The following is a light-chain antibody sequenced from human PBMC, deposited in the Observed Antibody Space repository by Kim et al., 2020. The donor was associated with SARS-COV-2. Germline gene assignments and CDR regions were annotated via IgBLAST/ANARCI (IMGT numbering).Light chain of an antibody. CDR3: QQYNPYSRT. V-gene: IGKV1-5*03. CDR2: KAS. Sequence: IQMTQSPSTMSASVGDRVTITCRASQSISDWLAWYQQKPGKAPKLLIYKASTLEGGVPPRFSGSGSGTEFTLTISSLQPDDFATYYCQQYNPYSRTFGQGTKVDIK. J-gene: IGKJ1*01. CDR1: QSISDW.